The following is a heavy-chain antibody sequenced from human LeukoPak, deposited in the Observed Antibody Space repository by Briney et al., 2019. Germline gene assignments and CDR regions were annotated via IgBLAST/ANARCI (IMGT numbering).Heavy chain of an antibody. Sequence: PSETLSLTCTVSGGSISSYYWSWIRQPPGKGLEWIGYIYYSGSTNYNPSLKSRVTISVDTSKNQFSLKLSSVTAADTAVYYCARGIAVAGVSLYYYYYMDVWGKGTTVTVSS. V-gene: IGHV4-59*01. CDR2: IYYSGST. J-gene: IGHJ6*03. CDR3: ARGIAVAGVSLYYYYYMDV. CDR1: GGSISSYY. D-gene: IGHD6-19*01.